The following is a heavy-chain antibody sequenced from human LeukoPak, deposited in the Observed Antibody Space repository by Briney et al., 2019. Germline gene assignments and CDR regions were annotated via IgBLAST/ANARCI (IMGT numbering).Heavy chain of an antibody. Sequence: GGSLRLSCAASGFSFSSYWTTWVRQAPGKGLEWVANMNLDGSEKYYVDSVKGRFIISRDNAKNSLYLQMNSLTAEDTAIYYCAREDGFSCYSYWGQGTLVTVSS. V-gene: IGHV3-7*01. D-gene: IGHD3-16*01. J-gene: IGHJ4*02. CDR1: GFSFSSYW. CDR2: MNLDGSEK. CDR3: AREDGFSCYSY.